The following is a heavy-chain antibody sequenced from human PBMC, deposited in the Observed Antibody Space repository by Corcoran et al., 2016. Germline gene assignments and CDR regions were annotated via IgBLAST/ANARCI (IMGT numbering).Heavy chain of an antibody. CDR2: IKSKPAGGTT. J-gene: IGHJ4*02. CDR3: TRDGSY. Sequence: EVQLVESGGGFVKPGGSLRLSCAASGFSCRNTWMSWVRQAPGKGLEWVVRIKSKPAGGTTDYAAPVNGRFTISRDDSKNTLYLQMNSLRTEDTDVFYCTRDGSYWGQGTRVTGSS. CDR1: GFSCRNTW. V-gene: IGHV3-15*01.